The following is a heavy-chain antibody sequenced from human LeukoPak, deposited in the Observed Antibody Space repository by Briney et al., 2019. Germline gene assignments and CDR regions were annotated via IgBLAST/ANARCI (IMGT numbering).Heavy chain of an antibody. CDR3: ARDLWRVAARPYYYYGMDV. Sequence: GASVKVSCKASGGTFSSYAISWVRQAPGQGLEWMGRIIPILGIADYAQKFQGRVTITAGKSTSTAYMELSSLRCEDTAVYYCARDLWRVAARPYYYYGMDVWGQGTTVTVSS. CDR1: GGTFSSYA. D-gene: IGHD6-13*01. J-gene: IGHJ6*02. CDR2: IIPILGIA. V-gene: IGHV1-69*04.